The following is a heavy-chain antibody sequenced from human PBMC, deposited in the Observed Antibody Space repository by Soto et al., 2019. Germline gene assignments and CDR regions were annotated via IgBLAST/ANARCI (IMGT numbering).Heavy chain of an antibody. V-gene: IGHV3-21*01. CDR1: GFTFSSYS. Sequence: EVQLVESGGGLVKPGGSLRLSCAASGFTFSSYSMNWVRQAPGKGLEWVSSIISSSSYIYYADSVKGRFTISRDNAKNSLYLQMNSLRAEDTAVYYCARKRYYYDSSGYYYVVDYYYYYGMDVWGQGTTVTVSS. D-gene: IGHD3-22*01. J-gene: IGHJ6*02. CDR3: ARKRYYYDSSGYYYVVDYYYYYGMDV. CDR2: IISSSSYI.